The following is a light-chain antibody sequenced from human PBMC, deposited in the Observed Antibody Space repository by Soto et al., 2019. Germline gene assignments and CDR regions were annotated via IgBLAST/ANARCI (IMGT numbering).Light chain of an antibody. V-gene: IGKV1-5*03. CDR3: QQYNSYPYT. Sequence: DVQMTQSPSSLSPSVGDRVTITCRASQSFNTWLAWYQQKPGKAPKLLIYTTSILESGVPSRFSGSGSGTEFTLTISSLQPEDSATYYCQQYNSYPYTFGQGTKLEIK. J-gene: IGKJ2*01. CDR2: TTS. CDR1: QSFNTW.